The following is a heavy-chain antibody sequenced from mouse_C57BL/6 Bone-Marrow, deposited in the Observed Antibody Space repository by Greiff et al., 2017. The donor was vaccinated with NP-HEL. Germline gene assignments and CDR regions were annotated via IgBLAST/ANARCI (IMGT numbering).Heavy chain of an antibody. D-gene: IGHD2-3*01. CDR3: AGYDGYYVGFAY. CDR1: GFTFSDYY. V-gene: IGHV5-12*01. J-gene: IGHJ3*01. Sequence: EVMLVESGGGLVQPGGSLKLSCAASGFTFSDYYMYWVRQTPETRLEWVAYISNGGGSTYYPDTVKGRFPISRDNAKNTLYLQMSRLKSEDTAMYYCAGYDGYYVGFAYWGQGTLVTVSA. CDR2: ISNGGGST.